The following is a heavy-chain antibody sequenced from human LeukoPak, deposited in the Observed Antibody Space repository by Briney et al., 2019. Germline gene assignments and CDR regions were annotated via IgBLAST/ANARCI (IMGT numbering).Heavy chain of an antibody. CDR1: DGSITNYD. Sequence: SETLSLTCTVSDGSITNYDWSWVRQPPGKGLEFLGHVHYSGTANYNPSLRSRVTISIDTSKKHFFLKLKSVTAADTAVYCCARGYGDFRVEGRYFHSWGQGTLVTVSS. CDR3: ARGYGDFRVEGRYFHS. D-gene: IGHD4-17*01. V-gene: IGHV4-59*01. J-gene: IGHJ4*02. CDR2: VHYSGTA.